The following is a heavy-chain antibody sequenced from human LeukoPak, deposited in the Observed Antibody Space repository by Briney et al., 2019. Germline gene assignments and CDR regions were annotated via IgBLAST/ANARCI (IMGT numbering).Heavy chain of an antibody. CDR2: INWNGGNT. D-gene: IGHD6-19*01. Sequence: GGSLRLSCAASGFTFDDYGMSWVRQGPGKGLEWVSGINWNGGNTGYADSVKGRFTIFRDNAKNSLYLQMNSLRAEDTALYYCARAKVSSGWYEILDYWGQGTLVTVSS. CDR1: GFTFDDYG. CDR3: ARAKVSSGWYEILDY. V-gene: IGHV3-20*04. J-gene: IGHJ4*02.